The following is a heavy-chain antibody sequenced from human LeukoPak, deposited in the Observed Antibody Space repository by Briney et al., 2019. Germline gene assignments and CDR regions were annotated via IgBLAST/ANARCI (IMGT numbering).Heavy chain of an antibody. V-gene: IGHV3-7*02. D-gene: IGHD3-9*01. Sequence: GGSLRLSCAASEFTFSLYWMSWVRQAPGKGLEWLANINQDGSEKYYVDSVKGRFTISRDNAKNSLYLQMNSLRAEDTAVYYCARVDWYKFDCWGQGTLVTVSS. J-gene: IGHJ4*02. CDR1: EFTFSLYW. CDR3: ARVDWYKFDC. CDR2: INQDGSEK.